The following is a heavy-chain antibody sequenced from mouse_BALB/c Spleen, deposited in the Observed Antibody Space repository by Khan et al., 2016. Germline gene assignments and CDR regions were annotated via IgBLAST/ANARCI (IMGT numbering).Heavy chain of an antibody. J-gene: IGHJ2*01. Sequence: EVQLQESGPGLVKPSQSLSLTCTVTGSSITSGYGWNWIRQFPGNKLEWMGYISYSGSTNYNPSLKSRISITRDTSKIQFFLPLNSVTTEATATYYCARTARIKYWGQGTTLTVSS. CDR2: ISYSGST. D-gene: IGHD3-3*01. CDR3: ARTARIKY. CDR1: GSSITSGYG. V-gene: IGHV3-2*02.